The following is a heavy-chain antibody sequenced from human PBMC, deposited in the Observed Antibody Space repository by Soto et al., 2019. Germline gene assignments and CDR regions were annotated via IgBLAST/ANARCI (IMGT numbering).Heavy chain of an antibody. CDR3: AKDLGSYGDHEAPLDPMDV. V-gene: IGHV3-30*18. CDR2: ISYDGSNK. D-gene: IGHD4-17*01. Sequence: QVQLVESGGGVVQPGRSLRLSCAASVFTFSRYGMHWVRHAPDKGLEWVAVISYDGSNKYYADSVKGRFTISRDNSKNTLYLQMNSLRTEDTGVYYCAKDLGSYGDHEAPLDPMDVWGQGTTVTVSS. CDR1: VFTFSRYG. J-gene: IGHJ6*02.